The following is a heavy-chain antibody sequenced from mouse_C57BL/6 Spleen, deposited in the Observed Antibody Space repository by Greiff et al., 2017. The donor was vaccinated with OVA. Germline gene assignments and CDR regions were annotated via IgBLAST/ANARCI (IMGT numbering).Heavy chain of an antibody. V-gene: IGHV1-81*01. Sequence: VQLKQSGAELARPGASVKLSCKASGYTFTSYGISWVKQRTGQGLEWIGEIYPRSGNTYYNEKFKGKATLTADKSSSTAYMELRSLTSEDSAVYFCARREVWSPMDYWGQGTSVTVSS. D-gene: IGHD2-10*02. CDR2: IYPRSGNT. J-gene: IGHJ4*01. CDR1: GYTFTSYG. CDR3: ARREVWSPMDY.